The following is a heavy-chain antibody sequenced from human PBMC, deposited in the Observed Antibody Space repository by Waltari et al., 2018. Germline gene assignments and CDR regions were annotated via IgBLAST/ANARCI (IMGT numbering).Heavy chain of an antibody. Sequence: QVQLVQSGAEVKKPGSSVKVSCTASGGTFSSYAISWVRRAPGQGLEWMGGIIPIFGTANYAQKFQGRVTITADKSTSTAYMELSSLRSEDTAVYHCARADPSSIAARLYYFDYWGQGTLVTVSS. CDR2: IIPIFGTA. CDR1: GGTFSSYA. V-gene: IGHV1-69*14. J-gene: IGHJ4*02. CDR3: ARADPSSIAARLYYFDY. D-gene: IGHD6-6*01.